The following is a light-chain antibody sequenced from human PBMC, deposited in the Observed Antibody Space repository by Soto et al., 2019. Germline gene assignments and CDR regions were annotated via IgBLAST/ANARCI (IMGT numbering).Light chain of an antibody. Sequence: EIVLTQSPGTLSLSPGERATLSCRASQSLSSNLAWYQQKPGQAPRLLIYGASSRATGIPDRFSGSGSGTDFTLTISRLEPEDFAVYYCQQYGSSSITFGQGTRLEIK. CDR3: QQYGSSSIT. J-gene: IGKJ5*01. CDR2: GAS. CDR1: QSLSSN. V-gene: IGKV3-20*01.